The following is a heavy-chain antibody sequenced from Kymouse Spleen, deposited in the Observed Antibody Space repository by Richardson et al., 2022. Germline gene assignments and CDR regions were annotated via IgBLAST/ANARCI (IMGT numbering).Heavy chain of an antibody. V-gene: IGHV4-34*01. J-gene: IGHJ4*02. D-gene: IGHD3-10*01. CDR1: GGSFSGYY. CDR3: ARGRGYYYGSGSYSLFDY. CDR2: INHSGST. Sequence: QVQLQQWGAGLLKPSETLSLTCAVYGGSFSGYYWSWIRQPPGKGLEWIGEINHSGSTNYNPSLKSRVTISVDTSKNQFSLKLSSVTAADTAVYYCARGRGYYYGSGSYSLFDYWGQGTLVTVSS.